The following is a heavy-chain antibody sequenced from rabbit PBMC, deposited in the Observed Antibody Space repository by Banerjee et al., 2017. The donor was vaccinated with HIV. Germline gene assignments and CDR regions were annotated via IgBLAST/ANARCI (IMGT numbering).Heavy chain of an antibody. CDR1: GFSFSSYW. CDR2: IDTGSAM. V-gene: IGHV1S40*01. D-gene: IGHD4-1*01. Sequence: QSLEESGGDLVKPGASLTLTCTASGFSFSSYWMCWVRQAPGKGLEWIGCIDTGSAMWYATWAKGRFTISKTSSTTVTLQMTSLTAADTATYFCMRDFYSAFDLWGQGTLVTVS. J-gene: IGHJ4*01. CDR3: MRDFYSAFDL.